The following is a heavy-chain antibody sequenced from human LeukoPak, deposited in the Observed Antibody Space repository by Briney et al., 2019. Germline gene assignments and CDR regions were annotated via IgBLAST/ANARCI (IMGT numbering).Heavy chain of an antibody. Sequence: GESLRLSWAASVFTFSSYSMSWVRKAPWKGLEWVLAISGSGGSTYYADSVKGRFTISRDNSKNTLYLQMNSLRAEDTAVYYCAKAPRVSRSGYYHYWGQGTLVTVSS. D-gene: IGHD1-26*01. CDR1: VFTFSSYS. V-gene: IGHV3-23*01. CDR2: ISGSGGST. J-gene: IGHJ4*02. CDR3: AKAPRVSRSGYYHY.